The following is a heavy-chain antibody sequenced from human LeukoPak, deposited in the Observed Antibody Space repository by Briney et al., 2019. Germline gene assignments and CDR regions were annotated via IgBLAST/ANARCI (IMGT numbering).Heavy chain of an antibody. V-gene: IGHV3-74*01. Sequence: GGSLRLSCAASGFTFSSYWMHWVRQAPGKGLVWVSRINSDGSSAIYADSVKGRFTFSRDNAKNTLYLQMNSLRAEDTAVYYCVRDNFGTLIYGSSCFDSWGQGTLVTVSS. CDR3: VRDNFGTLIYGSSCFDS. J-gene: IGHJ4*02. CDR2: INSDGSSA. CDR1: GFTFSSYW. D-gene: IGHD6-6*01.